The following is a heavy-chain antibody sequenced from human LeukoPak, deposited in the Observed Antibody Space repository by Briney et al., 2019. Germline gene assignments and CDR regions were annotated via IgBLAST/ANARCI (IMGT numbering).Heavy chain of an antibody. J-gene: IGHJ4*02. D-gene: IGHD2-2*01. Sequence: GGSLRLSCAASGFTFSSYAMSWVRQAPGKGLEWVSAISGSGGSTYYADSVKGRFTISRDNSKNTLYLQMNSLRAEDTAVYYCARDYGGYCSSTSCYAGGYFDYWGQGTLVTVSS. CDR1: GFTFSSYA. CDR2: ISGSGGST. CDR3: ARDYGGYCSSTSCYAGGYFDY. V-gene: IGHV3-23*01.